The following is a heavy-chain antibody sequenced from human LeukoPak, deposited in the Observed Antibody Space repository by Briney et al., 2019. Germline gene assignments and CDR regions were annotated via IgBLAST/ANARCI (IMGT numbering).Heavy chain of an antibody. Sequence: GASVKVSCKASGYTFTSYGISWVRQAPGQGLEWMGWISAYNGNTNYAQKLQGRVTMTTDTSTSTAYMELRSLRSDDTAVYYCARDLSSVWGSYRYEGFFDYWGQGTLVTVSS. CDR3: ARDLSSVWGSYRYEGFFDY. D-gene: IGHD3-16*02. V-gene: IGHV1-18*01. CDR1: GYTFTSYG. J-gene: IGHJ4*02. CDR2: ISAYNGNT.